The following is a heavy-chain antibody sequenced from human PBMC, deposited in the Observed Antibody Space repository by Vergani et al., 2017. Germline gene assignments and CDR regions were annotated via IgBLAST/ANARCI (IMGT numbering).Heavy chain of an antibody. D-gene: IGHD6-13*01. CDR3: ARFSGYSSSWLNFDY. J-gene: IGHJ4*02. CDR2: IDPSDSYT. Sequence: EVQLVQSGAEVKKPGESLRISCKGSGYSFTSYWISWVRQMPGKGLEWMGRIDPSDSYTNYSPSFQGHVTISADKSISTAYLQWSSLKASDTAMYYCARFSGYSSSWLNFDYWGQGTLVTVSS. CDR1: GYSFTSYW. V-gene: IGHV5-10-1*03.